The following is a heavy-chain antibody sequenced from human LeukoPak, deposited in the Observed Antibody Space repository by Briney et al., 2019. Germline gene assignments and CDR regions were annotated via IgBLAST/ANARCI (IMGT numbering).Heavy chain of an antibody. CDR2: INTSGYT. D-gene: IGHD3-22*01. Sequence: SETLSLTCTVSGGSITSGSYYWNWIRQPAGKGLEWIGRINTSGYTNYNPSLKSRATISVDTSKNQFSLKLSSVTAADTAVYYCARDHSGYFPAFDYWGQGALVIVSS. CDR1: GGSITSGSYY. CDR3: ARDHSGYFPAFDY. J-gene: IGHJ4*02. V-gene: IGHV4-61*02.